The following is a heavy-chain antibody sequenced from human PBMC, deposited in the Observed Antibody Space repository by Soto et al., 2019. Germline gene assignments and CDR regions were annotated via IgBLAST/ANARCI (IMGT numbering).Heavy chain of an antibody. D-gene: IGHD1-1*01. CDR1: GFTISSYA. CDR3: AKDKPGTTSFDY. CDR2: ISDRGDTT. Sequence: GGSLRLSCAASGFTISSYAMYCVRQAPGKGLEWVSAISDRGDTTHYADSVQGRFTISRDTSKNTLYLQLNTLRADDTAVYYCAKDKPGTTSFDYWGQGTLVTVSS. V-gene: IGHV3-23*01. J-gene: IGHJ4*02.